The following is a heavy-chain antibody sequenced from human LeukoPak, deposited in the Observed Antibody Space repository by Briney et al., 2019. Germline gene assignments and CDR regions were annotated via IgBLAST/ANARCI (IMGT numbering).Heavy chain of an antibody. D-gene: IGHD6-6*01. Sequence: GASVKVSCKASGGTFNNYTISWVRQAPGQGLEWMGGIIPIFGTANYAQKFQGRVTITADKSTSTVYMDLSSLRSEDTAVYYCARDGIAARIYYYYYYMDVWGKGTTVTVSS. V-gene: IGHV1-69*06. CDR3: ARDGIAARIYYYYYYMDV. J-gene: IGHJ6*03. CDR2: IIPIFGTA. CDR1: GGTFNNYT.